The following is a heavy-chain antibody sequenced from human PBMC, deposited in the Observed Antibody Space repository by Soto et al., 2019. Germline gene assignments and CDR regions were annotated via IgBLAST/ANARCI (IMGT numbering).Heavy chain of an antibody. CDR3: ARDQGYYDSSGYWPYYGMDV. Sequence: SVKVSCKASGCTFSSYAISWVRQAPGQGLEWTGGIIPSFGTANYSQKFQGRVTITADESTSTAYMELSSLRSEDTAVYYCARDQGYYDSSGYWPYYGMDVWGQGTTVTVS. CDR2: IIPSFGTA. V-gene: IGHV1-69*13. J-gene: IGHJ6*02. D-gene: IGHD3-22*01. CDR1: GCTFSSYA.